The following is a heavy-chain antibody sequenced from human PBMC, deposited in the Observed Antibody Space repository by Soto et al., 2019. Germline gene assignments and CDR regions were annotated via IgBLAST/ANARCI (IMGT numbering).Heavy chain of an antibody. V-gene: IGHV1-58*01. D-gene: IGHD3-10*01. CDR2: IVVGSGNT. CDR1: GFTFTSSA. CDR3: AATVAHYYGSGSYGWDYYYGMDV. Sequence: GASVKVSCKASGFTFTSSAVQWGRQARGQRLEWIGWIVVGSGNTNYAQKFQERVTITRDMSTSTAYMELSSLRSEDTAVYYCAATVAHYYGSGSYGWDYYYGMDVWGQGTTVTVSS. J-gene: IGHJ6*02.